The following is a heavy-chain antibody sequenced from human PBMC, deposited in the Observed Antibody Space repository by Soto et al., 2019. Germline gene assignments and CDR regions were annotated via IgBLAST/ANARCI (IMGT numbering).Heavy chain of an antibody. D-gene: IGHD2-8*01. CDR2: ISGPSIYI. Sequence: EVQLVESGGGLVKPGGSLRLSCVASGFTFSGYSINWVRQAPGKGLEWVSYISGPSIYIYYADSVKGQFTISRDNAKSAVYLQMNSLRAEDTAVYYCARGFRNGFNVWGQGTTVSVSS. J-gene: IGHJ6*02. CDR1: GFTFSGYS. V-gene: IGHV3-21*01. CDR3: ARGFRNGFNV.